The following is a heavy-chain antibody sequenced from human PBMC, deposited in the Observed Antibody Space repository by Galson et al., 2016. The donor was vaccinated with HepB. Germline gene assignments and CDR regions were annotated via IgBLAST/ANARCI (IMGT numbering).Heavy chain of an antibody. Sequence: SETLSLTCAVYGGSFSGYYWSWIRQPPGKGLEWIGEINHSGSTNCNPSLKSRVTISIDTSKNQFSLNLTSVTAADTAVYYCARVPTSYDYVWGIYRYVPNYCDCWGQGTLVSGSS. CDR3: ARVPTSYDYVWGIYRYVPNYCDC. D-gene: IGHD3-16*02. CDR2: INHSGST. CDR1: GGSFSGYY. J-gene: IGHJ4*02. V-gene: IGHV4-34*01.